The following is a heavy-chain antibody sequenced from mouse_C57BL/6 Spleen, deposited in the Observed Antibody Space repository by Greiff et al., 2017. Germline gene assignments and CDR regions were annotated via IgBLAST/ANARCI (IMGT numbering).Heavy chain of an antibody. D-gene: IGHD1-2*01. CDR2: IDPSDSYT. CDR3: ARTASRKAMDY. J-gene: IGHJ4*01. CDR1: GYTFTSYW. Sequence: QVQLQQPGAELVMPGASVKLSCKASGYTFTSYWMHWVKQRPGQGLAWIGEIDPSDSYTNSNQKFKGKSTLTVDKSSSTAYMQLSSLTSEDSAVYYCARTASRKAMDYWGQGTSVTVSS. V-gene: IGHV1-69*01.